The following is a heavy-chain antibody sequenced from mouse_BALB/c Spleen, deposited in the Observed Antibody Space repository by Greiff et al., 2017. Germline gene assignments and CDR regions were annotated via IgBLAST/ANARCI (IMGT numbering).Heavy chain of an antibody. V-gene: IGHV1S56*01. J-gene: IGHJ2*01. D-gene: IGHD2-2*01. CDR3: ARRDYGYSYFDY. CDR1: GYTFTSYY. CDR2: IYPGNVNT. Sequence: VQLQESGPELVKPGASVRISCKASGYTFTSYYIHWVKQRPGQGLEWIGWIYPGNVNTKYNEKFKGKATLTADKSSSTAYMQLSSLTSEDSAVYFCARRDYGYSYFDYWGQGTTLTVSS.